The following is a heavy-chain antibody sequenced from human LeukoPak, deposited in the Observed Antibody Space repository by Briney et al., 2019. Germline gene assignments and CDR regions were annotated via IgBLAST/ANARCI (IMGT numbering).Heavy chain of an antibody. CDR1: GFTFSSYS. Sequence: GGSLRLSCAASGFTFSSYSMNWVRQAPGKGLEWVSSISSSSSYIYYADSVKGRFTISRDNAKNSLYLQMNSLRAEDMALYYCAKGGAGEYSSHRLDYWGQGTLVTVSS. CDR3: AKGGAGEYSSHRLDY. J-gene: IGHJ4*02. D-gene: IGHD6-6*01. V-gene: IGHV3-21*04. CDR2: ISSSSSYI.